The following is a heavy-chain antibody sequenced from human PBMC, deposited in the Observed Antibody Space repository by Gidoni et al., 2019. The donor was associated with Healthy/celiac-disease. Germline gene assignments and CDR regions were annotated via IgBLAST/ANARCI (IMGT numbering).Heavy chain of an antibody. D-gene: IGHD1-26*01. CDR3: AGRGDSGSYYYYYYYGMDV. CDR1: GYSFTSYW. Sequence: EVQLVQSGAEVKKPGESLKISCKGSGYSFTSYWIGWVRQMPGKGLEWMGIIYPGDSDTRYSPSFQGHVTSSADKSSSIAYLQWSSLKASDTAMYYCAGRGDSGSYYYYYYYGMDVWGQGTTVTVSS. CDR2: IYPGDSDT. J-gene: IGHJ6*02. V-gene: IGHV5-51*01.